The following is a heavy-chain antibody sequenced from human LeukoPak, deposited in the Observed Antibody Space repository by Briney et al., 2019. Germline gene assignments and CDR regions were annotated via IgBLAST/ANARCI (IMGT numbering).Heavy chain of an antibody. D-gene: IGHD4-23*01. CDR3: ARDGYNDYGGRYFDY. Sequence: PGGSLRLSCAASGFTFSSYGMHWVRQAPGKGLEWVAFIRYDGSNKYYADSVKGRFTISRDNSKNTLYLQMNSLRAEDTAVYYCARDGYNDYGGRYFDYWGQGTLVTVSS. J-gene: IGHJ4*02. V-gene: IGHV3-30*02. CDR2: IRYDGSNK. CDR1: GFTFSSYG.